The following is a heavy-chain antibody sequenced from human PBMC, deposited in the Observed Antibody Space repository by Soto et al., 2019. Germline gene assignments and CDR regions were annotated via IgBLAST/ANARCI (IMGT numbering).Heavy chain of an antibody. CDR3: AREKTSYGMDV. CDR2: MNPNSGNT. J-gene: IGHJ6*02. CDR1: GYTFTSYD. V-gene: IGHV1-8*01. Sequence: QVQLVQSGAEVKKPGASVKVSCKASGYTFTSYDINWVRQATGQGLEWMGCMNPNSGNTGYAQKLQDRVTMARNTSISTADMELSSLRSEDTAVYYCAREKTSYGMDVWGQGTTVTVSS.